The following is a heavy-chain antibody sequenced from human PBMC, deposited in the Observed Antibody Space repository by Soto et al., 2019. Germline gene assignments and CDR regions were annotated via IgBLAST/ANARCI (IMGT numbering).Heavy chain of an antibody. V-gene: IGHV4-59*11. CDR2: IYYNGNT. CDR3: ARSNWYSEY. CDR1: GGYISNHC. D-gene: IGHD7-27*01. Sequence: PSETLSLTCPVAGGYISNHCWSWIRQPPGKGLEWIGYIYYNGNTNYNPSLKSRVTMSVGTSKNQFSLKLSSVTAADTAVYYCARSNWYSEYWGQGTLVTVSS. J-gene: IGHJ4*02.